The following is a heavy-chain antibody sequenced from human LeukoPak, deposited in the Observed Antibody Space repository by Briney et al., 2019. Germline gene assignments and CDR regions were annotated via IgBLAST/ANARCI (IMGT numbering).Heavy chain of an antibody. J-gene: IGHJ4*02. CDR3: ARRITIFGVVIVHYFDY. V-gene: IGHV4-39*01. Sequence: SETLSLTCTVSGSSISSSSYYWGWIRQPPGKGLEWIGSIYYSGSSYYNPSLKSRVTISVDTSKNQFSLKLSSVTAADTAVYYCARRITIFGVVIVHYFDYWGQGTLVTVSS. CDR1: GSSISSSSYY. CDR2: IYYSGSS. D-gene: IGHD3-3*01.